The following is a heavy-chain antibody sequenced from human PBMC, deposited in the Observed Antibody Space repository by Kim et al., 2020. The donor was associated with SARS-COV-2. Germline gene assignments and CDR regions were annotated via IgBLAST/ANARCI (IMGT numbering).Heavy chain of an antibody. D-gene: IGHD6-19*01. CDR1: GGSISSSNW. V-gene: IGHV4-4*02. Sequence: SETLSLTCAVSGGSISSSNWWSWVRQPPGKGLEWIGEIYHSGSTNYNPSLKSRVTISVDKSKNQFSLKLSSVTAADTAVYYCARIRGGSSDSGWYPNWGQGTLVTVSS. CDR2: IYHSGST. CDR3: ARIRGGSSDSGWYPN. J-gene: IGHJ4*02.